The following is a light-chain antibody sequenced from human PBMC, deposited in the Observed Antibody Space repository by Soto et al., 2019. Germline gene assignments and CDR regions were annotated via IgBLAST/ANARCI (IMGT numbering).Light chain of an antibody. V-gene: IGLV3-21*02. CDR1: NIGSKS. Sequence: SYELTQPPSVSVAPGQTARITCGGNNIGSKSVHWYQRKAGQAPVLVVYDDSDRPSGIPERFSGSNSGNTATLTISRVEAGDEADYYCQVWDSSSDHPYVFGTGTKLTVL. J-gene: IGLJ1*01. CDR3: QVWDSSSDHPYV. CDR2: DDS.